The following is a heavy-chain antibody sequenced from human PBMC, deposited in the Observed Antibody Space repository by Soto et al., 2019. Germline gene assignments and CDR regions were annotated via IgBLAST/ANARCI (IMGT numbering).Heavy chain of an antibody. D-gene: IGHD3-22*01. CDR3: ARYSYDSSGPV. J-gene: IGHJ3*01. CDR1: GGSISSGDYY. V-gene: IGHV4-30-4*01. Sequence: PSETLSLTCTVSGGSISSGDYYWSWIRQPPGKGLEWIGYIYYSGSTYYNPSLKSRVTISVDTSKNQFSLKLSSVTAEDTDVYYCARYSYDSSGPVWGQGTMVTVSS. CDR2: IYYSGST.